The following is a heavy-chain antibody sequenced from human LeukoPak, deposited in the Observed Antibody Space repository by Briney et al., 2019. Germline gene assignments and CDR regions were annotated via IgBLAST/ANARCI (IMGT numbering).Heavy chain of an antibody. CDR1: GVSNSSYY. J-gene: IGHJ4*02. D-gene: IGHD2-2*01. CDR2: IYNSGST. V-gene: IGHV4-59*01. CDR3: ALERYCTSTSCGNNFDY. Sequence: PSETLSLTCTVSGVSNSSYYWRWVRQPPGKGLEWVGCIYNSGSTNYNPSLKSRVTISVDTSKNQFSLKLNSVTAADTAVYYCALERYCTSTSCGNNFDYWGQGTLVTVSS.